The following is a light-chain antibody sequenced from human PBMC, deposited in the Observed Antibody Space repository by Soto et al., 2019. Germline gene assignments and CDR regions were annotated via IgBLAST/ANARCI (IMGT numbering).Light chain of an antibody. CDR1: SSDIGSYNR. V-gene: IGLV2-18*02. CDR2: EVT. CDR3: TSNTTRTALV. J-gene: IGLJ3*02. Sequence: QSAMTQPPSVSGSPGQSVTISCIGTSSDIGSYNRVSWYQQSPGTAPKLIVYEVTNRPSVVAGRSSGSKSGNTASLTISGLQAEDEADYYCTSNTTRTALVFGGGTKLTVL.